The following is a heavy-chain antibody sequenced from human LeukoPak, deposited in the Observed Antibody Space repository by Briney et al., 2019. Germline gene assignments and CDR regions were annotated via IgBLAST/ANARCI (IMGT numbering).Heavy chain of an antibody. CDR2: ISTTGTTI. V-gene: IGHV3-48*02. D-gene: IGHD2-21*01. CDR1: GFTFSAYH. Sequence: GSLRLSCAASGFTFSAYHINWVRQAPGNGLEWISYISTTGTTIHYADSVKGRFAISRDNAKSSLYLQMNSLRDEDTAVYYCARVWQDYSGADYWGQGTLVTVSS. J-gene: IGHJ4*02. CDR3: ARVWQDYSGADY.